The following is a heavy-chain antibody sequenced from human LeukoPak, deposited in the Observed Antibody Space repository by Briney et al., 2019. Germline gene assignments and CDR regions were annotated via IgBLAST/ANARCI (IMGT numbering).Heavy chain of an antibody. J-gene: IGHJ4*02. D-gene: IGHD1-1*01. CDR3: ATGDWNGADN. Sequence: ETLSLTCTVSGGSITSYFWNWIRQPAGKGLEWLGRVYTSGNTNYSPSLKSRVTMSIDTSRNQFSLKLSSVTAADTAMYYCATGDWNGADNWGQGTLVVVSS. V-gene: IGHV4-4*07. CDR1: GGSITSYF. CDR2: VYTSGNT.